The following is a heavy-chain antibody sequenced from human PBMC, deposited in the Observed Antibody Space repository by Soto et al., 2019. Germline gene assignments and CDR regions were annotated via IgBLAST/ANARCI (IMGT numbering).Heavy chain of an antibody. CDR2: IYYSGST. J-gene: IGHJ6*03. V-gene: IGHV4-59*01. CDR3: ARSHSSSVYCSGGSCYSGHYYYYMDV. D-gene: IGHD2-15*01. CDR1: GGSISSYY. Sequence: SETLPVTCTVSGGSISSYYWSWIRQPPGKGLEWIGYIYYSGSTNYNPSLKSRVTISVDTSKNQFSLKLSSVTAADTAVYYCARSHSSSVYCSGGSCYSGHYYYYMDVWGKGTTVTVSS.